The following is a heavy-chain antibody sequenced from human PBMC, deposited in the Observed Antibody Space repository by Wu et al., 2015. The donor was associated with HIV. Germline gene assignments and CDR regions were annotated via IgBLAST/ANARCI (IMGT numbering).Heavy chain of an antibody. J-gene: IGHJ2*01. D-gene: IGHD4/OR15-4a*01. CDR1: YILTSFP. V-gene: IGHV1-18*01. CDR3: ARVQFDPDYYTYFDL. CDR2: MNPYNGYR. Sequence: LVQSGPEAMRPGASVKVSCTASYILTSFPIGWVRQAPGQRLEWMGWMNPYNGYRKPAQRFQDRITMSTNNSAHTAYMELRSLTSDDTAIYFCARVQFDPDYYTYFDLWGQGTLVTVSS.